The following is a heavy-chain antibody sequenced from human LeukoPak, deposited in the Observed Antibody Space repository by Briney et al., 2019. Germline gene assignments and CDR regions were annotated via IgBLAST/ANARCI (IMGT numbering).Heavy chain of an antibody. CDR3: TTNYSGTFYSFDY. J-gene: IGHJ4*02. V-gene: IGHV3-15*05. CDR2: IKSKIHGGTT. Sequence: PGGSLRLSCTASGFTFSNAWMSWVRQAPGKGLEWVGRIKSKIHGGTTDYAAPVAGRFSISVDDSTNTLYLQMNSLKTEDTAVYYCTTNYSGTFYSFDYWGQRTLVTVSS. CDR1: GFTFSNAW. D-gene: IGHD1-26*01.